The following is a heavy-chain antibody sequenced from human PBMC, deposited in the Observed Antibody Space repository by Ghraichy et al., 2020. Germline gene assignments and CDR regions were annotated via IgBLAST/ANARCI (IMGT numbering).Heavy chain of an antibody. Sequence: GESLNISCAASGFTFSSYGMHWVRQAPGKGLEWVAFIRYDGSNKYYADSVKGRFTISRDNSKNTLYLQMNSLRAEDTAVYYCAKDRHYDILTGYPSYFDYWGQGTLVTVSS. CDR3: AKDRHYDILTGYPSYFDY. V-gene: IGHV3-30*02. D-gene: IGHD3-9*01. CDR1: GFTFSSYG. J-gene: IGHJ4*02. CDR2: IRYDGSNK.